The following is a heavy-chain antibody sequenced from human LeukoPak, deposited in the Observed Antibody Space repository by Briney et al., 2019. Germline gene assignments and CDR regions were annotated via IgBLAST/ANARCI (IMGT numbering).Heavy chain of an antibody. J-gene: IGHJ4*02. CDR3: ARHRGYYGSASKVDY. V-gene: IGHV4-39*01. Sequence: SETLSLTCTVSGGSLSSSSHYWGWIRQPPGKGLEWIGSIYYSGSTYYNPSLKSRVTISVDTSKNQFSLKLSSVTAADTALYYCARHRGYYGSASKVDYWGQGTLVTVSS. D-gene: IGHD3-10*01. CDR2: IYYSGST. CDR1: GGSLSSSSHY.